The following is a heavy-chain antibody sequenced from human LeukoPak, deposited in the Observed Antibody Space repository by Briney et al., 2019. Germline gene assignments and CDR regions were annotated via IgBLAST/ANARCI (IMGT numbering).Heavy chain of an antibody. CDR1: GFTFSSYA. D-gene: IGHD3-10*01. V-gene: IGHV3-30*04. CDR3: ASDSYGSGSSDY. J-gene: IGHJ4*02. Sequence: GGSLRLSCAASGFTFSSYAMHWVRQAPGKGLEWVAVISYDGSNKYYADSVKGRFTISRDNSKNTLYLQMNSLRAEDTAVYYCASDSYGSGSSDYWGQGTLVTVSS. CDR2: ISYDGSNK.